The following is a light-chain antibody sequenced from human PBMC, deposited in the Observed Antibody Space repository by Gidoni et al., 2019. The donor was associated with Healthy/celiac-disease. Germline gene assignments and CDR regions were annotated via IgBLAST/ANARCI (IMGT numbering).Light chain of an antibody. CDR1: QSVSSY. Sequence: EIVLTQSPAPLSLSPGERATLACMASQSVSSYLAWYQQKPGQAPRLLIYDASNRSTGIPARFSGSGSGTDFTLTISSLEPEDFAVYYCQQRSNWPPNTFGQGTKLEIK. CDR2: DAS. J-gene: IGKJ2*01. CDR3: QQRSNWPPNT. V-gene: IGKV3-11*01.